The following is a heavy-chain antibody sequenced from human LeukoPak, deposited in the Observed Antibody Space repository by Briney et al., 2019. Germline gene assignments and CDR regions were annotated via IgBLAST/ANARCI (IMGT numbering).Heavy chain of an antibody. Sequence: GESLKISCKGSGYSFTSYWISWVRQMPGKGLEWMGRIDPSDSYTNYSPSFQGHVTISADKPISTAYLRWSSLKASDTAMYYCARLRGGSTDPYYFYYGMDVWGQGTTVTVSS. D-gene: IGHD3-16*01. J-gene: IGHJ6*02. V-gene: IGHV5-10-1*01. CDR3: ARLRGGSTDPYYFYYGMDV. CDR2: IDPSDSYT. CDR1: GYSFTSYW.